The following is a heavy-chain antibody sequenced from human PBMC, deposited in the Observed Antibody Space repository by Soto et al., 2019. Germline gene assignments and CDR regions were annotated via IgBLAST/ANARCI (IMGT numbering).Heavy chain of an antibody. V-gene: IGHV4-39*01. D-gene: IGHD5-12*01. J-gene: IGHJ4*02. CDR1: GGSITNIAYN. Sequence: SETMSPTCTVSGGSITNIAYNWGWVRQSPGTGLEWIGSVSYGGTTYYNPSLKSRITVSLDTSKNQFSLNLTSVTAADTAVYYCVRQWLYWGQGILVTVSS. CDR3: VRQWLY. CDR2: VSYGGTT.